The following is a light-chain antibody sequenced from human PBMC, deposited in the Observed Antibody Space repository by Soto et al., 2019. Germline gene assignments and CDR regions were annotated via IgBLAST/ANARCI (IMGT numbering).Light chain of an antibody. J-gene: IGKJ1*01. CDR2: KAS. CDR1: QSISRL. CDR3: QQYNTYPWT. V-gene: IGKV1-5*03. Sequence: DIQMTQSPSTLSASVGDRVTITCRASQSISRLLAWYQQKPGKAPKVLIYKASSLESGVPSRFSGSGSGTEFTLTISSLKPDDFATYYCQQYNTYPWTFGQGTKVEIK.